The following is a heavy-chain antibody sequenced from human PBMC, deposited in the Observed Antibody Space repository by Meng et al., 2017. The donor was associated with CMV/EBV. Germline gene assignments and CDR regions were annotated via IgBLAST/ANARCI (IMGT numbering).Heavy chain of an antibody. Sequence: ASVKVSCKTSGYAFTAYYMHWVRQAPGQGLEWMGWINPNSGGTNYAQKFQGRVTMTRDTSISTAYMELNSLRAEDTAVYYCARVPAAEAFDPWGQGTLVTVSS. CDR3: ARVPAAEAFDP. CDR2: INPNSGGT. J-gene: IGHJ5*02. V-gene: IGHV1-2*02. D-gene: IGHD6-13*01. CDR1: GYAFTAYY.